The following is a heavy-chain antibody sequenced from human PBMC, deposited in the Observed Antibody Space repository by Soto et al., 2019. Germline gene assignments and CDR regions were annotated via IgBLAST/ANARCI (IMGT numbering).Heavy chain of an antibody. V-gene: IGHV4-59*12. CDR3: AKDFRGYSSGWTLSYFDY. D-gene: IGHD6-19*01. CDR1: GGSISNYY. J-gene: IGHJ4*02. Sequence: PSETLSLTCTVSGGSISNYYWSWIRQPPGKGLEWIGYMYYSGSTNYNPSLKSRVTISVDTSKNQFSLKLSSVTAADTAVYYCAKDFRGYSSGWTLSYFDYWGQGTLVTVSS. CDR2: MYYSGST.